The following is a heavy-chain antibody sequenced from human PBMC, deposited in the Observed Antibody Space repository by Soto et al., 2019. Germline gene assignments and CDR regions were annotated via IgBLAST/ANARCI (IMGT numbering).Heavy chain of an antibody. CDR1: GYTFTSYG. J-gene: IGHJ4*02. Sequence: QVQLVQSGAEVKKPGASVKVSCKASGYTFTSYGISWVRQAPGQGLEWMGWISAYNGNTNYAQKLQGRVTMTTDTSTSTAYMELRSLRSDDTVVYYCAVTVEMATMGGFFDYWGQGTLVTVSS. V-gene: IGHV1-18*01. D-gene: IGHD5-12*01. CDR2: ISAYNGNT. CDR3: AVTVEMATMGGFFDY.